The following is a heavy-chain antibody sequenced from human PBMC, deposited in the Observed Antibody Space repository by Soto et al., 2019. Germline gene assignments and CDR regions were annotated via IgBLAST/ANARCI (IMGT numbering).Heavy chain of an antibody. CDR2: IDPSDSYT. V-gene: IGHV5-10-1*01. CDR3: ARQGGAARGSYYYYGMDV. D-gene: IGHD6-6*01. J-gene: IGHJ6*02. CDR1: GYSFTSYW. Sequence: PGESLKISCKGSGYSFTSYWISWVRQMPGKGLEWMGRIDPSDSYTNYSPSFQGHVTISADKSISTAYLQWSSLKASDTAMYYCARQGGAARGSYYYYGMDVWGQGTTVTVSS.